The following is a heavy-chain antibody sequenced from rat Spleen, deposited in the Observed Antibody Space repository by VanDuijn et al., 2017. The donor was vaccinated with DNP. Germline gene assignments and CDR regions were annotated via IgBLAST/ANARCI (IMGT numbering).Heavy chain of an antibody. V-gene: IGHV2-6*01. CDR3: ALAGRGTMDA. CDR1: GFSLTDYS. Sequence: QVQLKESGPGMVQPSQTLSLTCTVSGFSLTDYSAHWVRQPPGEGLEWIAAMSSGGNTYYNSALKSRLSVSRDTSKSQVFLKMNSLQTEDTAMYFCALAGRGTMDAWGQGTSVTVSS. CDR2: MSSGGNT. J-gene: IGHJ4*01. D-gene: IGHD1-4*01.